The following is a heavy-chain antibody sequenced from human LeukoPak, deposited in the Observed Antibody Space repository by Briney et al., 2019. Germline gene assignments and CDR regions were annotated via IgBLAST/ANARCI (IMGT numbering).Heavy chain of an antibody. V-gene: IGHV4-39*01. D-gene: IGHD2-2*01. J-gene: IGHJ4*02. CDR2: IYYSGST. Sequence: SETLSLTCTVSGGSISSSSYYWGWIRQPPGKGLEWIGSIYYSGSTYYNPSLKSRVTISVDTSKNQSSLKLSSVTAAHTAVYYCAGGRIVVVPAALDYWGQGSLVTASS. CDR3: AGGRIVVVPAALDY. CDR1: GGSISSSSYY.